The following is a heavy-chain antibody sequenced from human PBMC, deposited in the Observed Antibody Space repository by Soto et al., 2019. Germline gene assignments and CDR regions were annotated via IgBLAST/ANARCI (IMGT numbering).Heavy chain of an antibody. D-gene: IGHD1-7*01. CDR1: GDSVSSNSAA. CDR3: AGTTSHYWYYMDV. CDR2: TYYRTRWYY. Sequence: QVQLQESGPGLVKPSQTLSLTCVISGDSVSSNSAAWYWIRQSPSRGLEWLGRTYYRTRWYYDYAVSVRSRITVNPDTSKNQFSLQLTSVTPEDTAVYYCAGTTSHYWYYMDVWGKGTTVTVSS. J-gene: IGHJ6*03. V-gene: IGHV6-1*01.